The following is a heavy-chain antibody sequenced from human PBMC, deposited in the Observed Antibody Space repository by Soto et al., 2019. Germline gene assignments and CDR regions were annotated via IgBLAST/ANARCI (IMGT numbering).Heavy chain of an antibody. CDR1: GFTFSSYD. J-gene: IGHJ4*02. CDR2: ISGSDGTT. V-gene: IGHV3-23*01. Sequence: GGSLRLSCAASGFTFSSYDMNWVRQAPGKGLEWVSLISGSDGTTYYADSVKGRFTISRDDSKSTLYLRMNSLRAEDTAVYYCASPYYYGSTAYYYPHYWGQGTLVTVSS. CDR3: ASPYYYGSTAYYYPHY. D-gene: IGHD3-22*01.